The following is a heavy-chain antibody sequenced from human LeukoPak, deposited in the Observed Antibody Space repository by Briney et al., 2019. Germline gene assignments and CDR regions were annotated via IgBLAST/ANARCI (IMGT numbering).Heavy chain of an antibody. CDR3: ARGRDSSGHRAWDY. CDR2: MNPNSGNT. D-gene: IGHD3-22*01. CDR1: GYTFTSYA. J-gene: IGHJ4*02. V-gene: IGHV1-8*01. Sequence: ASVKVSRKASGYTFTSYAINWVRQATGQGLEWMGWMNPNSGNTGCAQKFQGRVTMTRNTSISTAYMELSSLRSEDTAVYYCARGRDSSGHRAWDYWGQGTLVTVSS.